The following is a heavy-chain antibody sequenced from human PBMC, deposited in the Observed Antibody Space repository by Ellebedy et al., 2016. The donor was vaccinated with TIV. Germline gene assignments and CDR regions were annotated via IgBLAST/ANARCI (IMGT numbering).Heavy chain of an antibody. D-gene: IGHD5-24*01. CDR3: ARDMVVDGYNYGAFDI. CDR2: INPKSGGT. CDR1: GYTFTGYY. J-gene: IGHJ3*02. V-gene: IGHV1-2*04. Sequence: ASVKVSCKASGYTFTGYYIHWVRQAPGQGLEWMGWINPKSGGTNYAQQFQGWVTMTRDTSISTVYMEVTRLKSDDTALYYCARDMVVDGYNYGAFDIWGQGTMVTASS.